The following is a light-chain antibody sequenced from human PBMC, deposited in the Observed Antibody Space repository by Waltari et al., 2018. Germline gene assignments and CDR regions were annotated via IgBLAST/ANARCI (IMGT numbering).Light chain of an antibody. CDR2: SNN. CDR1: SSNLGSNT. V-gene: IGLV1-44*01. J-gene: IGLJ3*02. Sequence: QSVLTHPPSASGTPGQTVTISCSGSSSNLGSNTVDWYQHLPGTAPKLLLYSNNQRPSGVPDRFSGSKSGTSASLAISGLQSEDAADYYCAAWDDSLNAWLFGGGTKLTVL. CDR3: AAWDDSLNAWL.